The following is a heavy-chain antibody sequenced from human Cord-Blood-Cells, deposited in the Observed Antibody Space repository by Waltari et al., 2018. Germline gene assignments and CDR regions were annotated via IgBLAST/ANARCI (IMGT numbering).Heavy chain of an antibody. D-gene: IGHD4-17*01. Sequence: EVQLVESEGGLVQPGGSLRLSCAASGFTFRSYRMNWVRQAPGKGLEWVSYISSSSSTIYYADSVKGRFTISRDNAKNSLYLQMNSLRAEDTAVYYCASGADSYGDYWYFDLWGRGTLVTVSS. CDR3: ASGADSYGDYWYFDL. J-gene: IGHJ2*01. V-gene: IGHV3-48*01. CDR2: ISSSSSTI. CDR1: GFTFRSYR.